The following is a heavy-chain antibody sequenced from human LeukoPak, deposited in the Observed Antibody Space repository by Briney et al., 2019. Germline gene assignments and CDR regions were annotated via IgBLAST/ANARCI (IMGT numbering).Heavy chain of an antibody. CDR1: GFIFSSYD. V-gene: IGHV3-13*01. D-gene: IGHD6-25*01. Sequence: GGSLRLSCAASGFIFSSYDMHWVRQAAGNGLEWVSAITTAGDTYYPDSVKGRFTISRENADNSLYLQMNSLRVGDTAVYYCATGGAAAEHAFHMWGQGTMVTVSS. CDR3: ATGGAAAEHAFHM. CDR2: ITTAGDT. J-gene: IGHJ3*02.